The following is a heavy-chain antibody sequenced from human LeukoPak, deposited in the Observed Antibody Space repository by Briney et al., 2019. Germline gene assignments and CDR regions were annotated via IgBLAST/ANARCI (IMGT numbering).Heavy chain of an antibody. V-gene: IGHV4-59*01. CDR2: FFYRGST. Sequence: SETLSLTCTVSGDSISPYYWSWIRQPPGKGLEWGWYFFYRGSTNYNASLKSRVTISLDTSKNQFSLKLSSVTAADTAVYYCARVSEGYGGNSAFDFWGQGTLVTVSS. CDR3: ARVSEGYGGNSAFDF. J-gene: IGHJ4*02. D-gene: IGHD4-23*01. CDR1: GDSISPYY.